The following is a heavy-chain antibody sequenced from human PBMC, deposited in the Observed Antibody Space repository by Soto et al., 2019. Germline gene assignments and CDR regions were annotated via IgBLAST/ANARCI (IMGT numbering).Heavy chain of an antibody. CDR3: ARTGEKRVPAATRYYYYGMDV. CDR1: GGTFSSYA. Sequence: GASVKVSCKASGGTFSSYAISWVRQAPGQGLEWMGGIIPIFGTANYAQKFQGRVTITADESTSTAYMELSSLRSEDTAVYYCARTGEKRVPAATRYYYYGMDVWGQGTTVTVSS. J-gene: IGHJ6*02. CDR2: IIPIFGTA. D-gene: IGHD2-2*01. V-gene: IGHV1-69*13.